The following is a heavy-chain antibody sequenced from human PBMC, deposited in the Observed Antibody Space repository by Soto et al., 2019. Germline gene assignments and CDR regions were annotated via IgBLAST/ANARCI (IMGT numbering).Heavy chain of an antibody. CDR1: GGSVSNDNFY. D-gene: IGHD3-16*01. CDR3: ARGLTMGQLPSHFDH. Sequence: SETLSLTCTVSGGSVSNDNFYWSWIRQPPGKGLEWIGYVHSSGITNYNPSLKRRVTISVDTSRNQFSLRLSSVTAADTAVYYCARGLTMGQLPSHFDHWGQGTMVTVYS. V-gene: IGHV4-61*01. J-gene: IGHJ5*02. CDR2: VHSSGIT.